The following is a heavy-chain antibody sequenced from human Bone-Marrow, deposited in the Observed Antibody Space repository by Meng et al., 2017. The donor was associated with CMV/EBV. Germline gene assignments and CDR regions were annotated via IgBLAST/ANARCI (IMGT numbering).Heavy chain of an antibody. CDR3: ARDRPRGYCSGGSCKNFDY. D-gene: IGHD2-15*01. J-gene: IGHJ4*02. Sequence: GGSLRLSCAASGFTFSDYYMSWIRQAPGKGLEWVSYISSSGSTIYYADSVKGRFTISRDNAKNSLYLQMNSLRAEDTAVYYCARDRPRGYCSGGSCKNFDYWGQRTLVTVSS. V-gene: IGHV3-11*01. CDR1: GFTFSDYY. CDR2: ISSSGSTI.